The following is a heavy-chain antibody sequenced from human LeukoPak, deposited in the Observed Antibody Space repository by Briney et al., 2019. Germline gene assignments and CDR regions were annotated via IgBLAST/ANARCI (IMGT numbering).Heavy chain of an antibody. CDR3: ARPYGSGRGWWFDP. V-gene: IGHV3-74*01. D-gene: IGHD3-10*01. CDR2: INSDGSNT. J-gene: IGHJ5*02. Sequence: GGSLRLSCAASGLTFSNYWMHWVRQAPGKGLVWVSRINSDGSNTNYADSVKGRFTISRDNTKNTLYLQMNSLRAEDTAVYYCARPYGSGRGWWFDPWGQGTLVTVSS. CDR1: GLTFSNYW.